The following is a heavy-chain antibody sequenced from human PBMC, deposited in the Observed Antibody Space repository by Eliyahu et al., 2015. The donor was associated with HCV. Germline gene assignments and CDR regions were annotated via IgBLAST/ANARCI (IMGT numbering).Heavy chain of an antibody. Sequence: EVQLVESGGGLVQPGGSLRLSCAAXXFTFSSXAMNWVRXAPGKGLEWVSYISSSFSAIYYADSVKGRFTISRDNAKNSLFLQMNSLRDEDTAVYYCARGTLRVDPLDYWGQGTLVTVSS. CDR2: ISSSFSAI. D-gene: IGHD4-17*01. J-gene: IGHJ4*02. CDR3: ARGTLRVDPLDY. V-gene: IGHV3-48*02. CDR1: XFTFSSXA.